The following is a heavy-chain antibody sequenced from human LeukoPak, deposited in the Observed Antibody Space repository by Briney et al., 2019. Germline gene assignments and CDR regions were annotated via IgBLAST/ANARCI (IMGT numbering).Heavy chain of an antibody. D-gene: IGHD3-16*01. J-gene: IGHJ6*03. CDR3: ARGGVVMDV. V-gene: IGHV4-59*01. CDR1: GDSISSYY. Sequence: SETLSLTCTVSGDSISSYYWSWIRQPPGKGLEWIWYIYYSGSTNYNPSLKSRVTISVDTSKNQFSLNLSSVTAADTAVYYCARGGVVMDVWGKGTTVTVSS. CDR2: IYYSGST.